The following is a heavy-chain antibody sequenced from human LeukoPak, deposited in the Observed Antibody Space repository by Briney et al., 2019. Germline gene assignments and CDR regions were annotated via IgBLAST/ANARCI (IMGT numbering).Heavy chain of an antibody. CDR3: ARISFRGLGGYYFDS. Sequence: GGSLRLSCVASGFTFTDYALAWVRQAPGKGLEWVSRISAGGGTTYYADSVKDRFTISRENSKNTVYLQMSSLRAEDTARYYCARISFRGLGGYYFDSWGQGNLVTVSS. CDR1: GFTFTDYA. J-gene: IGHJ4*02. V-gene: IGHV3-23*01. D-gene: IGHD3-3*01. CDR2: ISAGGGTT.